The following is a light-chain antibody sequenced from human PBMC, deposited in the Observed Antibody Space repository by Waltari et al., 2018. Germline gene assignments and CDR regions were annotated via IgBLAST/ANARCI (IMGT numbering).Light chain of an antibody. CDR3: QQYYSYLSIN. V-gene: IGKV1-8*01. J-gene: IGKJ5*01. CDR1: QGISSY. CDR2: AAS. Sequence: AIRMTQSPSSLSASTGNRVTITCRASQGISSYFAWYQQKPGKAPKLLIYAASTLQSGVPSRFSGSGSGTDFTLTISCLQSEDFATYYCQQYYSYLSINFGQGTRLEIK.